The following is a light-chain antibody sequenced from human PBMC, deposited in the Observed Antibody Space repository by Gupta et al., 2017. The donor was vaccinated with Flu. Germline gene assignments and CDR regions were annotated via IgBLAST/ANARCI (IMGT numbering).Light chain of an antibody. V-gene: IGLV2-14*01. CDR3: SSYTSNNTFYV. CDR1: SSDVGRSDS. Sequence: QSALTQPACVSRSPGQSLTISCTGTSSDVGRSDSVSWYQQYPGKAPKLIIYDVTARPSGVSRRFSGSKSGNTATLTISGLEAEDESDYYCSSYTSNNTFYVFGTGTTVTVL. CDR2: DVT. J-gene: IGLJ1*01.